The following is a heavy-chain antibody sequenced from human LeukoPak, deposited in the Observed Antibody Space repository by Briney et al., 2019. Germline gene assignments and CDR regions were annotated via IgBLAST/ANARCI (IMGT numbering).Heavy chain of an antibody. CDR1: GGSFSGYY. D-gene: IGHD5-24*01. CDR2: IRSKAYGGTT. J-gene: IGHJ3*02. Sequence: LSLTCAVYGGSFSGYYWSWIRQAPGKGLVWVGFIRSKAYGGTTEYAASVKGRFTISRDDSKSIAYLQMNSLKTEDTAVYYCTRTIEGAFDIWGQGTMVTVSS. V-gene: IGHV3-49*03. CDR3: TRTIEGAFDI.